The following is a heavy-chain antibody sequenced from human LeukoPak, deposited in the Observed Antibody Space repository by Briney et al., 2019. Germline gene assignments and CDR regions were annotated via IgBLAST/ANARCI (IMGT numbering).Heavy chain of an antibody. CDR2: IYYSGST. V-gene: IGHV4-39*01. CDR1: GGSISSSSYY. CDR3: ARLNSLGYSSGWYPDY. Sequence: SETLSLTCTVSGGSISSSSYYWGWLRQPPGEGLEWIGSIYYSGSTYYNPSLKSRVTISVDTSKNQFSLKLSSVTAADTAVYYCARLNSLGYSSGWYPDYWGQGTLVTVSS. D-gene: IGHD6-19*01. J-gene: IGHJ4*02.